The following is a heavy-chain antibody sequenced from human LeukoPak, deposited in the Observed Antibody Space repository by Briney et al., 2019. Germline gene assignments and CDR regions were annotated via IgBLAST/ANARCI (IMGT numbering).Heavy chain of an antibody. CDR2: INHSGST. V-gene: IGHV4-34*01. Sequence: SETLSLTCAVYGGSFSGYYWSWIRQPPGKGLEWIGEINHSGSTNYNPSLKSRVTISVDTSKNQFSLKLSSVTAADTAVYYCARLHPTVTTFYYYYYYMDVWGKGTTVTVSS. D-gene: IGHD4-11*01. CDR3: ARLHPTVTTFYYYYYYMDV. CDR1: GGSFSGYY. J-gene: IGHJ6*03.